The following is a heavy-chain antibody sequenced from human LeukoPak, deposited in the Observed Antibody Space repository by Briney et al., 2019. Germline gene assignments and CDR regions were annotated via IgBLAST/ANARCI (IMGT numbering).Heavy chain of an antibody. CDR3: ARGGGYYASSTTDYFDF. Sequence: ASVKVSCKASGYTFTGYYMHWVRQAPGQGLEWMGWINPNSGGTNYAQKFQGRVTMTRDTSISTAYMELRRLRSDDTGVYYWARGGGYYASSTTDYFDFWGQGTLVTVSS. CDR2: INPNSGGT. V-gene: IGHV1-2*02. CDR1: GYTFTGYY. D-gene: IGHD3-22*01. J-gene: IGHJ4*02.